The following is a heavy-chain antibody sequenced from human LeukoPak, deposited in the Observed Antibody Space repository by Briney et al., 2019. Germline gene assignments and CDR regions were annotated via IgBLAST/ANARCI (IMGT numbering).Heavy chain of an antibody. J-gene: IGHJ4*02. CDR2: INPNSGDT. V-gene: IGHV1-2*02. CDR3: ARGGDGDRRDFDY. Sequence: ASVKVSCKASGYTFTAYYLHWLRQAPGQGLQWMGWINPNSGDTNYAQRFQGRVTMTRDTSISTAYMELNSLRSDDTAIHYCARGGDGDRRDFDYWGQGTLVTVSS. CDR1: GYTFTAYY. D-gene: IGHD5-24*01.